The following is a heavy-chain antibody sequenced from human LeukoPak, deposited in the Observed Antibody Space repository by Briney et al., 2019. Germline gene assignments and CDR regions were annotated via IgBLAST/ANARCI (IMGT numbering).Heavy chain of an antibody. CDR1: GGSFSGYY. J-gene: IGHJ4*02. Sequence: SEILSLTCAVYGGSFSGYYWSWIRQPPGKGLEWIGEINHSGSTNYNPSLKSRVTISVDTSKNQFSLKLSSVTAADTAVYYCARGKGYSYGYRGYFDYWGQGTLVTVSS. CDR3: ARGKGYSYGYRGYFDY. CDR2: INHSGST. D-gene: IGHD5-18*01. V-gene: IGHV4-34*01.